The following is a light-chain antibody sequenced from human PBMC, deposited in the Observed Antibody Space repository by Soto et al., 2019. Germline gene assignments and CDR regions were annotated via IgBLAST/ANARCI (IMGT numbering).Light chain of an antibody. CDR3: QQSHSTLLT. J-gene: IGKJ4*01. Sequence: DIQMTQSPSSLSASVGDRVTITCRASQSISSYLNWYQQKPGQAPRLLIYAASSLESGVPSRFSGSGSGTEFSLTISSLQPEDLGTYYCQQSHSTLLTFGGGTKVEIK. CDR1: QSISSY. CDR2: AAS. V-gene: IGKV1-39*01.